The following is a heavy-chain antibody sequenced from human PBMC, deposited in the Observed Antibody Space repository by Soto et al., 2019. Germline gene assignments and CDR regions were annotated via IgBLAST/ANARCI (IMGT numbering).Heavy chain of an antibody. Sequence: PSQTLSLTCAISGDSVSSNSAAWNWIRQSPSRGLEWLGRAYFRSEWYYDYALSLKSRMSINPDTSKNQFSLLLYSVTPEDTAVYYCAREDRDGYNIFDTWGQGTLVTVSS. D-gene: IGHD5-12*01. J-gene: IGHJ4*02. V-gene: IGHV6-1*01. CDR1: GDSVSSNSAA. CDR2: AYFRSEWYY. CDR3: AREDRDGYNIFDT.